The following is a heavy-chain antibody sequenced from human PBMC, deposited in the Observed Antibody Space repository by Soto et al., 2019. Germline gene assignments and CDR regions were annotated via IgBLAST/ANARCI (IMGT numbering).Heavy chain of an antibody. V-gene: IGHV3-48*02. D-gene: IGHD2-15*01. J-gene: IGHJ4*02. Sequence: GGSLRLSCAGSGFTFSNYNLNWVRQAPGKGLEWVSYISGSGSNICYADSVKGRFTISRDNAKKSLYLQMNSLRDEDTAVYYCARGQGVGFKYYFDSWGQGTLVTVSS. CDR2: ISGSGSNI. CDR1: GFTFSNYN. CDR3: ARGQGVGFKYYFDS.